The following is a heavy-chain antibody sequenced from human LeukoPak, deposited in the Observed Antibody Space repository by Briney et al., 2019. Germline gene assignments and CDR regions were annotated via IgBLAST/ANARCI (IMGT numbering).Heavy chain of an antibody. CDR3: ARDRERYCTNGICYEKNWFDP. V-gene: IGHV1-2*02. Sequence: GASVKVSCKASGYTLTGYYMHWVRQAPGQGLEWMGWINPNGGGTNYAQKFQGRVTMTRDTSISTAYMELSSLRSDDTAVYYCARDRERYCTNGICYEKNWFDPWGQGTLVTVSS. J-gene: IGHJ5*02. CDR1: GYTLTGYY. CDR2: INPNGGGT. D-gene: IGHD2-8*01.